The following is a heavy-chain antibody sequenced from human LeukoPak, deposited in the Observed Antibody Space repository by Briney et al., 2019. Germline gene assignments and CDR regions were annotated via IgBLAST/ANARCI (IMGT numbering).Heavy chain of an antibody. CDR1: GGSITNYY. Sequence: SETPSLTCTVSGGSITNYYWNWIRQPPGKGLEWIGNIYYTGSTNYNPSLKSRVTISVDTSKNQFSLNLNSVTAADTAVYYCARDDGYYGSGRSNWYFDLWGRGTLVTVSS. CDR3: ARDDGYYGSGRSNWYFDL. D-gene: IGHD3-10*01. CDR2: IYYTGST. V-gene: IGHV4-59*01. J-gene: IGHJ2*01.